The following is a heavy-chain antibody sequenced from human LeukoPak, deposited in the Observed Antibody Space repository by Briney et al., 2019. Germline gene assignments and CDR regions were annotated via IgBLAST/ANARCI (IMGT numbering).Heavy chain of an antibody. D-gene: IGHD3-22*01. Sequence: GGSLRLSCAASGFGFGQSEMNWVRQAPGKGLEWIAYISVRAGTIYYADSAEGRFTISRDDAKNPLYLQMNGLRVEDTAIYYCAKDFPHYYEVPHGMDVWGQGTTVTV. V-gene: IGHV3-48*03. CDR3: AKDFPHYYEVPHGMDV. CDR2: ISVRAGTI. CDR1: GFGFGQSE. J-gene: IGHJ6*02.